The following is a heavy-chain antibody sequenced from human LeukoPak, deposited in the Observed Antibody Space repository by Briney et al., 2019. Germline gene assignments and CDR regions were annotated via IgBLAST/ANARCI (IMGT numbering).Heavy chain of an antibody. J-gene: IGHJ5*02. V-gene: IGHV3-74*01. D-gene: IGHD3-3*01. Sequence: GGSLRLSCAASGFTYTNYWMHWYRQAPGKGPLWVSRINPDATIIDYADSVKGRFTISRDNAKNLLYLQTNGLRADDTAVYYCAKDLFWNTADRWGQGTLVAVSS. CDR1: GFTYTNYW. CDR3: AKDLFWNTADR. CDR2: INPDATII.